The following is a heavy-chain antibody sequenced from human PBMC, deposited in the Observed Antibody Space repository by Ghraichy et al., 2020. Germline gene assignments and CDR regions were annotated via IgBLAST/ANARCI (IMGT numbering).Heavy chain of an antibody. J-gene: IGHJ4*02. Sequence: SETLSLTCAVYGGSIAGYYWSWIRQSPGRGLEWDGEINYVGSTIYNPSLDSRLLISLDMSRNQFFLKLTSVAAADTAVYYCARGRYCGGGACYPRPSNFDFWGRGILVNVSS. CDR1: GGSIAGYY. V-gene: IGHV4-34*01. D-gene: IGHD2-15*01. CDR3: ARGRYCGGGACYPRPSNFDF. CDR2: INYVGST.